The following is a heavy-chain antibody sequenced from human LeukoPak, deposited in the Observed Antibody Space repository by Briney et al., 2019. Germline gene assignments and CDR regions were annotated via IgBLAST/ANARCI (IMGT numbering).Heavy chain of an antibody. CDR3: AKLPLGHYYDSSGFDY. CDR1: GLTFSNYG. D-gene: IGHD3-22*01. J-gene: IGHJ4*02. CDR2: ISGRGGST. Sequence: PGGSLRLSCADSGLTFSNYGMSWVRQAPGKGLEWVPGISGRGGSTYYADSVKGRFTISRDNSKNMFYMQLNSLRAEDTAVYYCAKLPLGHYYDSSGFDYWGQGTLVTVSS. V-gene: IGHV3-23*01.